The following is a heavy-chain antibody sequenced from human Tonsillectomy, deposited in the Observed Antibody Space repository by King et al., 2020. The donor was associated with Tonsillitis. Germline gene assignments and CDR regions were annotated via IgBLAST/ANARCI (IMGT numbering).Heavy chain of an antibody. CDR2: ICSSSSYT. Sequence: VQLVESGGGLVKPGGSLRLSCAASGFTFSDFYMSWVRQAPGKGLEWISYICSSSSYTNYADSVRGRFSISRDNAKNSLYLQMNSLRADDTAVYYCARVNFGSGGLDAFDIWGQGTMVTVSS. CDR1: GFTFSDFY. V-gene: IGHV3-11*05. D-gene: IGHD6-25*01. J-gene: IGHJ3*02. CDR3: ARVNFGSGGLDAFDI.